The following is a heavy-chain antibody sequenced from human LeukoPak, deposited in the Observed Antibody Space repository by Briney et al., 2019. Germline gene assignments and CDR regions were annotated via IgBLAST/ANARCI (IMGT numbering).Heavy chain of an antibody. J-gene: IGHJ6*03. CDR2: IYYSGSA. D-gene: IGHD3-9*01. V-gene: IGHV4-59*01. Sequence: PSETLSLTCTVSGGSISSYYWSWIRQPPGKGLEWIGYIYYSGSANYNPSLKSRVTISVDTSKNQFSLKLSSVTAADTAVYYCARTPYYDILNYYYYMDVWGKGTTVTISS. CDR1: GGSISSYY. CDR3: ARTPYYDILNYYYYMDV.